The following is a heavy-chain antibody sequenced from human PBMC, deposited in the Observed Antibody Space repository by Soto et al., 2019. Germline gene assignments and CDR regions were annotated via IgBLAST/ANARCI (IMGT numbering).Heavy chain of an antibody. CDR3: ANTYSSGWYWSVGYYGMDV. CDR1: GFTFSSDA. CDR2: ISGSGGST. J-gene: IGHJ6*02. D-gene: IGHD6-19*01. V-gene: IGHV3-23*01. Sequence: GGSLRVSCAASGFTFSSDAMSWVRQAPGKGLEWVSAISGSGGSTYYADSVKGRFTISRDNSKNTLYLQMNSLRAEDTAVYYCANTYSSGWYWSVGYYGMDVWGQGTTVTVS.